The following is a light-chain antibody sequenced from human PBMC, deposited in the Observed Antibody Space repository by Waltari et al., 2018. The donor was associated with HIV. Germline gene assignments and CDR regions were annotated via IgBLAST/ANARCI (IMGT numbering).Light chain of an antibody. V-gene: IGKV3-20*01. CDR2: DAS. J-gene: IGKJ1*01. Sequence: VLTQSPGTLSLSPGERVTLSCGASQRIKNSLAWYQQKPGQAPRLLIYDASSRATGTPDRWSGSGSGTDFTLSISRLEPEDFAVYYCQQYGRSPRTFGQGTKVEIK. CDR3: QQYGRSPRT. CDR1: QRIKNS.